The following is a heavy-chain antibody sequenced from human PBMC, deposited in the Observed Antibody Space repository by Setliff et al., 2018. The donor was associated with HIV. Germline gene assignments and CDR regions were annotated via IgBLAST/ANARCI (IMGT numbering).Heavy chain of an antibody. Sequence: ASVKVSCKSSGYTFTSYTMHWVRQAPGQRLEWMGRINAGNGNTKYSQKFQSRVTITRDTSATTAFMELSSLTSEDTAVYYCARDGCDSNKCYVYNWFDPWGQGTLVTVSS. D-gene: IGHD3-16*01. V-gene: IGHV1-3*01. J-gene: IGHJ5*02. CDR2: INAGNGNT. CDR3: ARDGCDSNKCYVYNWFDP. CDR1: GYTFTSYT.